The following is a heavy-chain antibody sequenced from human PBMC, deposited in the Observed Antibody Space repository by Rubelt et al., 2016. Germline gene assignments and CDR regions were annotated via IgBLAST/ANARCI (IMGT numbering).Heavy chain of an antibody. CDR1: GYTFTGYY. CDR3: ARESSSGWYIDY. CDR2: INPNSGGT. V-gene: IGHV1-2*06. J-gene: IGHJ4*02. D-gene: IGHD6-19*01. Sequence: QVQLVQSGSELKKPGASVKVSCKASGYTFTGYYMHWVRQAPGQGLEWVGRINPNSGGTNYAQKLQGRVTMTRDTSIPTAYMALSRLRSDDTAVFYCARESSSGWYIDYWGQGTLVTVSS.